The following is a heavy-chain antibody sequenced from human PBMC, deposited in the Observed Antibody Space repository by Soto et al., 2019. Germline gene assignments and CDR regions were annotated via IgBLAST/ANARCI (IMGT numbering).Heavy chain of an antibody. Sequence: DVQLVESGGGLVKPGRSLRLSCAASGFTFDDYAMHWVRQTPGKGLEWVAGISWHSGRIEYADSVRGRFTISRDHAKNSLYLQMNSLRAEDTAVYYCGKGGDRITIVRAPYYMDVWGQGTTVTVSS. CDR1: GFTFDDYA. D-gene: IGHD3-10*01. CDR3: GKGGDRITIVRAPYYMDV. CDR2: ISWHSGRI. V-gene: IGHV3-9*01. J-gene: IGHJ6*03.